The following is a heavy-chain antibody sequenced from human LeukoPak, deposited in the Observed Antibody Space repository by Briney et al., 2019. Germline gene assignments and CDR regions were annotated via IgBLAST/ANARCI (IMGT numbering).Heavy chain of an antibody. CDR3: ARDLSSGYYWAPKNDGYYFAY. V-gene: IGHV3-21*01. Sequence: GGSLRLSCAASGFTFSSYSMNWVRQAPGKGLEWVSSISSSSSYIYYADSVKGRFTISRDNAKNSLYLQMNSLRAEDTAVYYCARDLSSGYYWAPKNDGYYFAYRGQGTLVTFSS. J-gene: IGHJ4*02. CDR2: ISSSSSYI. D-gene: IGHD3-9*01. CDR1: GFTFSSYS.